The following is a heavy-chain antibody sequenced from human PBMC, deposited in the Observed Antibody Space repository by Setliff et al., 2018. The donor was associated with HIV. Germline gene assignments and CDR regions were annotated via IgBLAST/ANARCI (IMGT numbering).Heavy chain of an antibody. D-gene: IGHD4-17*01. Sequence: ETLSLTCTVSGGSISNSRYYWSWVRQAPGKGLEWVSAISGSGGRTYYADSVKGRFTISRDNSKNTLYVQMNSLRAEDTAVYYCVRDPYPYGDYGDWYFDLWGRGTLVTVSS. J-gene: IGHJ2*01. V-gene: IGHV3-23*01. CDR1: GGSISNSRYY. CDR3: VRDPYPYGDYGDWYFDL. CDR2: ISGSGGRT.